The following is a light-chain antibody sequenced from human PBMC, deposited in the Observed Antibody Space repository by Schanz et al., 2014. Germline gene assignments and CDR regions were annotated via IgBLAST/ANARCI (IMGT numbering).Light chain of an antibody. CDR2: DAS. J-gene: IGKJ1*01. V-gene: IGKV1-12*01. CDR3: QQAQQAKSFPRT. Sequence: DIQMTQSPSSVSASVGDRVAITCRASQDISSWLAWYQQKPGKAPKLLIYDASSLQSGVPSRFSGSGSGTHFTLTISSLQPEDFATYYCQQAQQAKSFPRTFGQGTKVEIK. CDR1: QDISSW.